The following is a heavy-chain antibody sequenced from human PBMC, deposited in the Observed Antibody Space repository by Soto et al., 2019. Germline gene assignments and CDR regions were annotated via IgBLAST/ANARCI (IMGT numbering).Heavy chain of an antibody. CDR3: ARDRRAIQLWPRTGWFDP. V-gene: IGHV3-11*06. CDR2: ISSSSSYT. D-gene: IGHD5-18*01. J-gene: IGHJ5*02. Sequence: LRLSCAASGFTFSDYYMSWIRQAPGKGLEWVSYISSSSSYTNYADSVKGRFTISRDNAKNSLYLQMNSLRAEDTAVYYCARDRRAIQLWPRTGWFDPWGQGTLVTVSS. CDR1: GFTFSDYY.